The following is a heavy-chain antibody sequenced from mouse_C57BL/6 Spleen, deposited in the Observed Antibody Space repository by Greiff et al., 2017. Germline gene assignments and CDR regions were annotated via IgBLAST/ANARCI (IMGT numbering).Heavy chain of an antibody. CDR1: GYAFSSSW. Sequence: QVQLQQSGPELVKPGASVKISCKASGYAFSSSWMNWVKQRPGKGLEWIGRIYPGDGDTNYNGKFKGKATLTADKSSSTAYMQLSSLTSEDSAVYFCARGVITTVVGGYYFDYWGQGTTLTVSS. D-gene: IGHD1-1*01. J-gene: IGHJ2*01. CDR3: ARGVITTVVGGYYFDY. CDR2: IYPGDGDT. V-gene: IGHV1-82*01.